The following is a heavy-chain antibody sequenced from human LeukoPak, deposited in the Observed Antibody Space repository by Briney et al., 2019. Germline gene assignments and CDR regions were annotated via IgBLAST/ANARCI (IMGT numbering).Heavy chain of an antibody. J-gene: IGHJ4*02. D-gene: IGHD3-16*01. CDR3: ARSTGTTFGLSDY. CDR2: ITPNSGGT. V-gene: IGHV1-2*02. Sequence: ASVKLSCTASLYTFTGYYMYWVPHAPGQGLEWMGWITPNSGGTNYAQKFQGRVTRTRDTSISTAYMELSRLRSDDTAVYYCARSTGTTFGLSDYWGQGTLVTVSS. CDR1: LYTFTGYY.